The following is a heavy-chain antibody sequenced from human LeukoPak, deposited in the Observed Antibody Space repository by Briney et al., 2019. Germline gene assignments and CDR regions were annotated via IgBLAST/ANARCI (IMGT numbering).Heavy chain of an antibody. J-gene: IGHJ5*02. D-gene: IGHD3-22*01. CDR2: IYNSGST. Sequence: PSETLSLTCTVSGXSISSGGYYWSWIRQHPGKGLEWIGYIYNSGSTYYNPSLKSRVTISVDTSKNQFSLKLSSVTAADTAVYYCARTYYYDSSGKTVWFDPWGQGTLVTVSS. V-gene: IGHV4-31*03. CDR1: GXSISSGGYY. CDR3: ARTYYYDSSGKTVWFDP.